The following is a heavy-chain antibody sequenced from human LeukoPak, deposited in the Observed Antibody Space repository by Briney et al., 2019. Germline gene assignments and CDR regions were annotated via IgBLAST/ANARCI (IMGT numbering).Heavy chain of an antibody. CDR1: GDSISINYN. Sequence: SETLSLTCTVSGDSISINYNWGWIRQPPGKGLEWIGSIFYSGATYYSPSLKSRVTISVDTSKNQFSLKLSSMTAADTAVYYCVRHRQWLLFPDYWGQGTLVTVSS. CDR2: IFYSGAT. D-gene: IGHD6-19*01. J-gene: IGHJ4*02. CDR3: VRHRQWLLFPDY. V-gene: IGHV4-39*01.